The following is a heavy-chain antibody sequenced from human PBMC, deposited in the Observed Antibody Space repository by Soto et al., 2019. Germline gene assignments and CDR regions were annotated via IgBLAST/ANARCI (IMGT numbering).Heavy chain of an antibody. CDR3: ARECGGYCTNAFDL. V-gene: IGHV3-66*01. J-gene: IGHJ3*01. D-gene: IGHD2-21*01. Sequence: VQLVESGGGLVQPGGSLRLSCAASGFTVSSSYMNWVRQAPGKGLEWLSVLYSGAGTYYADSVKDRFIISRDNSKNTLYLQLNSLRAEDTAIYFCARECGGYCTNAFDLWGQGTMVTVSP. CDR1: GFTVSSSY. CDR2: LYSGAGT.